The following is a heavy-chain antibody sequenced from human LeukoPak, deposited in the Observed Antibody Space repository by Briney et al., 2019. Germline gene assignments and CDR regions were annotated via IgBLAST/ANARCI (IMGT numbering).Heavy chain of an antibody. CDR2: INWNGGST. D-gene: IGHD3-22*01. CDR3: AAGYDSSGYCHQTYYYYMDV. CDR1: GFTFDDYG. Sequence: GGSLRLSCAASGFTFDDYGMSWVRQAPGKGLEWVSGINWNGGSTGYADSVKGRFTISRDNAKNSLYLQMNSLRAEDTALYYCAAGYDSSGYCHQTYYYYMDVWGKGTTVTVSS. V-gene: IGHV3-20*04. J-gene: IGHJ6*03.